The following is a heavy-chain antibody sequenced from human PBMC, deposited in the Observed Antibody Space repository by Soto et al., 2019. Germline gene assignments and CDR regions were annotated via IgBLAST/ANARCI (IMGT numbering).Heavy chain of an antibody. J-gene: IGHJ4*02. D-gene: IGHD5-18*01. CDR1: GGSISSYY. CDR2: IYYSGST. Sequence: QVQLQESGPGLVKPSETLSLTCTVSGGSISSYYWSWIRQPPGKGLEWIGYIYYSGSTNYNPSLKSRVTISVDTSKNQFSLKLSSVTAADTAVYYCAIEDTAMAIFDYWGQGTLVTVSS. V-gene: IGHV4-59*01. CDR3: AIEDTAMAIFDY.